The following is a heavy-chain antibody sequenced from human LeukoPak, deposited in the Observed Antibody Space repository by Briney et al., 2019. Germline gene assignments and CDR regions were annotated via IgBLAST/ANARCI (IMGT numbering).Heavy chain of an antibody. CDR2: IYYSGST. CDR1: GGSISSSSYY. D-gene: IGHD2-2*01. J-gene: IGHJ6*03. V-gene: IGHV4-39*01. CDR3: ASIVVPAAKYYFMDV. Sequence: SETLSLTCTVSGGSISSSSYYWGWIRQPPREGLEWLGSIYYSGSTYYNPSLKSRVTMSVDTSKNQFSLKLSSVTAADTAVYYCASIVVPAAKYYFMDVWGTGTTVTVSS.